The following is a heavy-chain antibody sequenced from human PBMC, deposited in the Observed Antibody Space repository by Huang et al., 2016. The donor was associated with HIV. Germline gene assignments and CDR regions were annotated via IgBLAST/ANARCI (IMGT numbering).Heavy chain of an antibody. V-gene: IGHV4-34*01. Sequence: QVQLQQWGAGLLKPSETLSITCAVYGGSTSGYYWSWIRQPPGKGLDWMWEINHSGSTKYNPALKSRVTISVDTSKNQFSLKLSSVTAADTAVYYCARTSYYYDSSDYYSWGQGTLVTVSS. J-gene: IGHJ4*02. CDR3: ARTSYYYDSSDYYS. D-gene: IGHD3-22*01. CDR1: GGSTSGYY. CDR2: INHSGST.